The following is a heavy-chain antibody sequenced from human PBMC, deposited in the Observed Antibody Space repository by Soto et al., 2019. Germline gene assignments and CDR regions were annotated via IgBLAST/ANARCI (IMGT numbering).Heavy chain of an antibody. D-gene: IGHD3-9*01. CDR3: ARDSGITYYDILTGFYPQGGFDP. CDR2: ISSSSSYI. V-gene: IGHV3-21*01. Sequence: GGSLRLSCAASGFTFSSYSMNWVRQAPGKGLEWVSSISSSSSYIYYADSVKGRFTISRDNAKNSLYLQMNSLRAEDTAVYYCARDSGITYYDILTGFYPQGGFDPWGQGTLDTVSS. CDR1: GFTFSSYS. J-gene: IGHJ5*02.